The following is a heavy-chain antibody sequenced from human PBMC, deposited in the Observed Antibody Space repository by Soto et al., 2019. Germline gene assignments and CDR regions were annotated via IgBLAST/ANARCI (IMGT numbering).Heavy chain of an antibody. J-gene: IGHJ5*02. CDR3: AAHPSQLLSDP. CDR1: GGTFISYT. CDR2: IIPILGIA. Sequence: SVKVSCKASGGTFISYTISWVRQAPGQGLEWMGRIIPILGIANYAQKFQGRVTITADKSTSTAYMELSSLRSEDTAVYYCAAHPSQLLSDPWGQGTLVTVSS. V-gene: IGHV1-69*02. D-gene: IGHD2-2*01.